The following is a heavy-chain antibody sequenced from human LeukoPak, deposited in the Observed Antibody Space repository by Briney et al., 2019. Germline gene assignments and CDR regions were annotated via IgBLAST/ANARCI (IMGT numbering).Heavy chain of an antibody. V-gene: IGHV4-4*07. Sequence: SETLSLTCTVSGGSISSYYWSWIRQPAGKGLEWIGRIYTSGSTNHNPSLKSRVTMSVDTSKNQFSLKLSSVTAADTAVYYCARDCSGGSCYPVAGMDVWGQGTTVTVSS. CDR2: IYTSGST. CDR3: ARDCSGGSCYPVAGMDV. J-gene: IGHJ6*02. CDR1: GGSISSYY. D-gene: IGHD2-15*01.